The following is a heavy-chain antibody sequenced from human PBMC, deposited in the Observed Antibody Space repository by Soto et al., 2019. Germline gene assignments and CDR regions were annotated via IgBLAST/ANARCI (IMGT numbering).Heavy chain of an antibody. CDR3: ASGSSQVPYGMDV. V-gene: IGHV3-7*01. Sequence: VGSLRLSCAASRFTFSSYWMSWVRQAPGKGLEWVANIKQDGSEKYYVDSVKGRFTISRDNAKNSLYLQMNSLRAEDTAVYYCASGSSQVPYGMDVWGQGTTVTVSS. J-gene: IGHJ6*02. D-gene: IGHD6-13*01. CDR1: RFTFSSYW. CDR2: IKQDGSEK.